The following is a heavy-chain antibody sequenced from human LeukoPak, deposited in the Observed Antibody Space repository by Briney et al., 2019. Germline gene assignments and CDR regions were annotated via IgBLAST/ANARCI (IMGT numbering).Heavy chain of an antibody. CDR1: GGSISNYW. V-gene: IGHV4-4*07. D-gene: IGHD6-25*01. CDR3: ARYGAADARNPFEI. CDR2: IYTGGGT. Sequence: SETLSLTCTVSGGSISNYWWSWIRQPAEKRLEWIGRIYTGGGTNYNPSLKSRVTMSVDTSKNQFSLRLASVTAADTAVYYCARYGAADARNPFEIWGQGTMVTVSS. J-gene: IGHJ3*02.